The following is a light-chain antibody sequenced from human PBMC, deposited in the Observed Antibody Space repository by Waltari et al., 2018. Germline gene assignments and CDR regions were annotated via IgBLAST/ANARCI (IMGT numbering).Light chain of an antibody. V-gene: IGKV3-20*01. CDR1: QTVKNNY. J-gene: IGKJ1*01. CDR2: GAS. CDR3: QQYGNSPWT. Sequence: IVLTQSPATLSLSPGARATLPCRASQTVKNNYLSWFQHKHGQAPRLLFFGASNRATGIPDRFTVSGSGTDFTLTISRLEPEDFAVYYCQQYGNSPWTFGPGTRVEIK.